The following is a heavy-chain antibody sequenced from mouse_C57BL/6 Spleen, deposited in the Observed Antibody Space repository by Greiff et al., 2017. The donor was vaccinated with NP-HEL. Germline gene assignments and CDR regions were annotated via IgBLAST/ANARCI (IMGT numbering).Heavy chain of an antibody. CDR2: INPSTGGT. V-gene: IGHV1-42*01. CDR1: GYSFTGYY. J-gene: IGHJ4*01. Sequence: LQQSGPELVKPGASVKISCKASGYSFTGYYMNWVKQSPEKSLEWIGEINPSTGGTTYNQKFKAKATLTVDKSSSTAYMQLKSLTSEDSAVYYCAQYYYAMDYWGQGTSVTVSS. CDR3: AQYYYAMDY.